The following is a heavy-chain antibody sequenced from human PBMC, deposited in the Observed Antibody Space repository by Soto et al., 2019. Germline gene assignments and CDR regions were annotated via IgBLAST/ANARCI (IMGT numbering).Heavy chain of an antibody. Sequence: SVKVSCKASGGTFSSYAISWVRQAPGQGLEWMGGIIPIFGTANYAQKFQGRVTITADESTSTAYMELSSLRSEDTAVYYCARDRCSGGSCYGTIGEAWFDPWGQGTLVTVSS. CDR2: IIPIFGTA. D-gene: IGHD2-15*01. CDR1: GGTFSSYA. J-gene: IGHJ5*02. V-gene: IGHV1-69*13. CDR3: ARDRCSGGSCYGTIGEAWFDP.